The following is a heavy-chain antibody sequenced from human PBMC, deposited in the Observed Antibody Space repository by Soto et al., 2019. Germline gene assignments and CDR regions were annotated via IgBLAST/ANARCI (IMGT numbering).Heavy chain of an antibody. CDR2: ISGSSSYI. Sequence: GSLRLSCAASGFTFSSYSMNWVRQAPGKGLEWVSSISGSSSYIYYADSVKGRFTISRDNAKNSLYLQMNSLRAEDTAVYYCASVVIAVAATESYYYYYGMDVWGQGTTVTVSS. CDR3: ASVVIAVAATESYYYYYGMDV. D-gene: IGHD6-19*01. CDR1: GFTFSSYS. V-gene: IGHV3-21*01. J-gene: IGHJ6*02.